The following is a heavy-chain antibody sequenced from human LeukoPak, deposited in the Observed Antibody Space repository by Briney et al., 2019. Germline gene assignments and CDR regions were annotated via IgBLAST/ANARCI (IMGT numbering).Heavy chain of an antibody. V-gene: IGHV4-59*01. J-gene: IGHJ5*02. Sequence: PSETLSLTCTVSGGSISSYYWSWIRQPPGKGLERIGYIYYSGSTNYNPSLKSRVTISVDTSKNQFSLDLSSVTAADTAVYYCARARYNWFDPWGQGTLVTVSS. CDR3: ARARYNWFDP. CDR1: GGSISSYY. CDR2: IYYSGST.